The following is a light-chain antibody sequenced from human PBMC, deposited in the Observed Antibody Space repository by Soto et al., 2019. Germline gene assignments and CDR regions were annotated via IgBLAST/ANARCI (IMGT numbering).Light chain of an antibody. V-gene: IGKV1-39*01. CDR1: QSIVTY. Sequence: DIQMTQSPSSLSASVGARVTITCRASQSIVTYLNWYLQKPGKAPKLLIYDASNLQSGDPSRFRGSGSGTDFTLTISSLQPEEFATYFCRQSYSTPPWTFGQGTKVEIK. J-gene: IGKJ1*01. CDR3: RQSYSTPPWT. CDR2: DAS.